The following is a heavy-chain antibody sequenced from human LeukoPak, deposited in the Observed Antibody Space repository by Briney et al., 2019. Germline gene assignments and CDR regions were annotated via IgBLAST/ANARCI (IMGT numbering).Heavy chain of an antibody. CDR3: ARDRQVPAVVDY. CDR1: GFTLSDWY. J-gene: IGHJ4*02. CDR2: ISSSGNTI. V-gene: IGHV3-11*01. D-gene: IGHD2-2*01. Sequence: GGSLSLSCAVSGFTLSDWYMSWIRQAPGKGLEWVSFISSSGNTIYYADSVKGRFTISRDHANNSLFLQMNSLRAEDTAVYYCARDRQVPAVVDYWGQGTLVAVSP.